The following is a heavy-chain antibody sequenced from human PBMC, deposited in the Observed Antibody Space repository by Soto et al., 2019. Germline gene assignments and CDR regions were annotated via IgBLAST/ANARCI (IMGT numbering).Heavy chain of an antibody. Sequence: PSETLSLTCTVSGGAMYAYYWSWIRQSPGKGLEWIANIYYSGRTNYNPSLKSRVTISVDTSKSQFSLRLRSVTAADTAVYYCARGGHDFAFDYWGHGGLVTVSS. J-gene: IGHJ4*01. D-gene: IGHD5-12*01. V-gene: IGHV4-59*01. CDR3: ARGGHDFAFDY. CDR2: IYYSGRT. CDR1: GGAMYAYY.